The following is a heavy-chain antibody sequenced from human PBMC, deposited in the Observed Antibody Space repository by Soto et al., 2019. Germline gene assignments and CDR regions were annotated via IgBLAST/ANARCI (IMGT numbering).Heavy chain of an antibody. Sequence: GSLRLSCAASGVTFSKYWMTWVRQAPGKGLEWVASINQDGSEMNYVDSVKGRFTISRDNAKNSLYLQMNRLRAEDTAFYYCARPRPGIEVAGKLWYYYGMDVRGKGTTFTVSS. CDR3: ARPRPGIEVAGKLWYYYGMDV. CDR2: INQDGSEM. D-gene: IGHD6-19*01. CDR1: GVTFSKYW. V-gene: IGHV3-7*03. J-gene: IGHJ6*04.